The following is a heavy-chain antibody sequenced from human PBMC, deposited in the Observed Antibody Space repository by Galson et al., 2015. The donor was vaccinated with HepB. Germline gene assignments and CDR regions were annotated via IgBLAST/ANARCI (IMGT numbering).Heavy chain of an antibody. Sequence: SLRLSCAASGFTFSSYGMHWVRQAPGKGLEWVAVISYDGSNKYYADSVKGRFTISRDNPKNTLYLQMNSLRAEDTAVYYCAKDQGWGLPRYGMDVWGQGTTVTVSS. J-gene: IGHJ6*02. CDR3: AKDQGWGLPRYGMDV. D-gene: IGHD2-21*01. CDR1: GFTFSSYG. V-gene: IGHV3-30*18. CDR2: ISYDGSNK.